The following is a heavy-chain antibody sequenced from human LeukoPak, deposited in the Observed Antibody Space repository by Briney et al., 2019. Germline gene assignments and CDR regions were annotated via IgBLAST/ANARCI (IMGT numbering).Heavy chain of an antibody. CDR3: ATLTWIQIWLLDY. D-gene: IGHD5-18*01. CDR2: FDPEDGET. J-gene: IGHJ4*02. Sequence: ASVKVSCKVSGYTLTELSMHWVRQAPGKGLEWMGGFDPEDGETIYAQKFQGRVAMTEDTSTDTAYMELSSLRSEDTAVYYCATLTWIQIWLLDYWGQGTLVTVSS. V-gene: IGHV1-24*01. CDR1: GYTLTELS.